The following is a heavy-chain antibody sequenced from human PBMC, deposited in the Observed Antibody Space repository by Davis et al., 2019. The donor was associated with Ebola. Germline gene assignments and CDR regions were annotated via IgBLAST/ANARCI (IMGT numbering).Heavy chain of an antibody. D-gene: IGHD3-3*01. CDR3: ARASFGVGPYSSSYYMDI. CDR1: GYSFISHD. CDR2: MSPNTGNT. Sequence: ASVKVSCKASGYSFISHDINWVRKASGQRHEWMGWMSPNTGNTGLEQKFQGRLTMTRDTSISTAYMELSSLRSDDTAVYYCARASFGVGPYSSSYYMDIWGTGTTVAVS. J-gene: IGHJ6*03. V-gene: IGHV1-8*01.